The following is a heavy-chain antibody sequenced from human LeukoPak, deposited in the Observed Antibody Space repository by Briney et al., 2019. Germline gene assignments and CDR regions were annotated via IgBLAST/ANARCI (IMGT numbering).Heavy chain of an antibody. Sequence: SQTLSLTCAISGDSVSSKSAVWSWIRQSPSRGLEWLGRTYNRSKWYNEYAVSVKSRITINPDTSKNQFSLQLSSVTPEDTAVYYCARGGDGYNFYNWFDPWGQGTLVTVSS. D-gene: IGHD5-24*01. CDR1: GDSVSSKSAV. CDR2: TYNRSKWYN. J-gene: IGHJ5*02. CDR3: ARGGDGYNFYNWFDP. V-gene: IGHV6-1*01.